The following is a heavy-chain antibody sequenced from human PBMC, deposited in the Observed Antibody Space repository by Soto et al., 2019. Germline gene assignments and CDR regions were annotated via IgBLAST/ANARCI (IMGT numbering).Heavy chain of an antibody. CDR2: IFYSGTT. CDR3: ARDLWVEPELYYYGMDV. D-gene: IGHD1-1*01. Sequence: PSDTLSLTCTVSGDSISSADYYWSWIRQTPGKGLEWIGHIFYSGTTYYNPSLKSRLTISVDTSKNHFSLRLTPVTAADTAVYYCARDLWVEPELYYYGMDVWGQGTTVTVSS. V-gene: IGHV4-30-4*02. CDR1: GDSISSADYY. J-gene: IGHJ6*02.